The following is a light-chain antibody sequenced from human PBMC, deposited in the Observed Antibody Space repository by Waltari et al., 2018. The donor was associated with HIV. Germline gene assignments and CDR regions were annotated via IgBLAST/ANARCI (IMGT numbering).Light chain of an antibody. Sequence: DTQMTQSPSTLSASVGDRVTFTCRASQNVESYLAWYQQKPGTAPKLLMYQTSSLQTGVPSRFSGLGSGTDFSLTISSLQPDDFATYYCQQYNRYPITFGGGTRV. V-gene: IGKV1-5*03. CDR1: QNVESY. CDR2: QTS. CDR3: QQYNRYPIT. J-gene: IGKJ4*01.